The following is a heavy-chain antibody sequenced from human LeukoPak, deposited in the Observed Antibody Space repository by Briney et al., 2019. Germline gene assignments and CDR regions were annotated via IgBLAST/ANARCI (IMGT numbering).Heavy chain of an antibody. D-gene: IGHD3-22*01. J-gene: IGHJ5*02. CDR2: IKQDGSEK. Sequence: GGSLRLSCAASGFTFSSYWMSWVRQAPGKGLEWVANIKQDGSEKYYVDSVKGRFTISRDNAKNSLYLQMNSLRAEDTAVYYCARDPHEYDSSGYYRLNWFDPWGQGTLVTVSS. V-gene: IGHV3-7*03. CDR1: GFTFSSYW. CDR3: ARDPHEYDSSGYYRLNWFDP.